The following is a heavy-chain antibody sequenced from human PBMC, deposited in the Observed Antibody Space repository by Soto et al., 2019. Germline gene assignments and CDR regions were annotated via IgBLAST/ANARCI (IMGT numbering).Heavy chain of an antibody. CDR2: IYYSGST. V-gene: IGHV4-31*03. D-gene: IGHD2-21*02. CDR3: ARSRDPGNYYYYYGMDV. Sequence: SETLSLTCTVSGGSISSGGYYWSWTRQHPGKGLEWIGYIYYSGSTYYNPSLKSRVTISVDTSKNQFSLKLSSVTAADTAVYYCARSRDPGNYYYYYGMDVWGQGTTVT. J-gene: IGHJ6*02. CDR1: GGSISSGGYY.